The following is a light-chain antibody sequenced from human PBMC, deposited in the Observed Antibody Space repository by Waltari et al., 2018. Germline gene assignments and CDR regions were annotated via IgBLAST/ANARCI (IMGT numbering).Light chain of an antibody. V-gene: IGKV3-11*01. Sequence: EIVLTQSPATLSLSPGERATLLCRASQSVNWYLAWYQQRPGQAPRLLIFDTSNRATGIPARFSGSGSETDFTLTISSLEPDDSAVYYCQQRRNWPLTFGGGTKVEIK. J-gene: IGKJ4*01. CDR1: QSVNWY. CDR2: DTS. CDR3: QQRRNWPLT.